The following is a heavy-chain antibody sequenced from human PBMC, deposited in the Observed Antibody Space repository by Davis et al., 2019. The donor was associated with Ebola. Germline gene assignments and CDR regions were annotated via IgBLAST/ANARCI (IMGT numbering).Heavy chain of an antibody. D-gene: IGHD3-16*01. Sequence: GESLKISCAASGFTFSIYSMNWVRQAPGKGLEWVTDIAYDGRYESYAESVKGRFTISRDNSKSTLYLQMNSLRLEDTAVYYCVRDYNDGIGRFDYWGQGTLVTVSS. CDR3: VRDYNDGIGRFDY. CDR2: IAYDGRYE. J-gene: IGHJ4*02. CDR1: GFTFSIYS. V-gene: IGHV3-30*03.